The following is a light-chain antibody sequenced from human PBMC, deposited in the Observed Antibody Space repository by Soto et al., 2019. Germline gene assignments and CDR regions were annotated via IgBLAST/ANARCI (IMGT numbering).Light chain of an antibody. V-gene: IGLV8-61*01. CDR1: SGSVSTDYY. J-gene: IGLJ3*02. Sequence: QTVVTQEPSFSVSPGGTVTLTCGLTSGSVSTDYYPSRYQQTPGQAPRTLIYSAYTRSSGVPDRVSGSILGNKAALTITGAQAEGECDYYCRLYGGNGLWVFGGGTQLTVL. CDR2: SAY. CDR3: RLYGGNGLWV.